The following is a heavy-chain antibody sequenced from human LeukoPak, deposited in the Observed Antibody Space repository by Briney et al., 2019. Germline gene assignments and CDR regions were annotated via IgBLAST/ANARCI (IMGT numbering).Heavy chain of an antibody. CDR1: GDSMSGYF. CDR2: IYYSGST. J-gene: IGHJ1*01. V-gene: IGHV4-59*01. Sequence: SETLSLTCTVSGDSMSGYFWSWIRQPPGKGLEWIGYIYYSGSTNYNPSLKSRVTISVDTSKNQFSLKLSSVTAADTAVYYCARSITSSWYGDFQHWGQGTLVTVSS. CDR3: ARSITSSWYGDFQH. D-gene: IGHD6-13*01.